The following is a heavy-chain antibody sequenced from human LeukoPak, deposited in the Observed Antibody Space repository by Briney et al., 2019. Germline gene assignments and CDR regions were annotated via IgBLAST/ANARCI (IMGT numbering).Heavy chain of an antibody. CDR3: ARVGYTVPDY. CDR1: GFTFSSYS. D-gene: IGHD4-11*01. J-gene: IGHJ4*02. CDR2: ISSSSSTI. Sequence: GGSLRLSCAASGFTFSSYSMNWVRQAPGEGLEWVSYISSSSSTIYYADSVKGRFTISRDNAKNSLYLQMNSLRAEDTAVYYCARVGYTVPDYWGQGTLATVSS. V-gene: IGHV3-48*01.